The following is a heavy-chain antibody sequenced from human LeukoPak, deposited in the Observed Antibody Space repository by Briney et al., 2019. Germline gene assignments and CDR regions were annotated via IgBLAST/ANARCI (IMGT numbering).Heavy chain of an antibody. D-gene: IGHD4-17*01. CDR2: IYYSGST. V-gene: IGHV4-30-4*01. J-gene: IGHJ4*02. CDR3: ARRVYGDYGGADY. CDR1: GGSISSYY. Sequence: SETLSLTCTVSGGSISSYYWSWIRQPPGKGLEWIGYIYYSGSTYYNPSLKSRVTISVDTSKNQFSLKLSSVTAADTAVYYCARRVYGDYGGADYWGQGTLVTVSS.